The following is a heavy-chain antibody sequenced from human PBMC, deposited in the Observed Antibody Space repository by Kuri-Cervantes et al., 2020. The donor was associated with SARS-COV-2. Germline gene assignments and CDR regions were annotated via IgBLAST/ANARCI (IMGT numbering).Heavy chain of an antibody. CDR1: GFSLNTSGMC. V-gene: IGHV2-70*11. CDR2: IDWDDGK. Sequence: SGPTLVKPTQTLTLTCTFSGFSLNTSGMCVSWIRQPPGKALEWLARIDWDDGKYYSTSLRTRLTISKDTYKDQVVLTMTNMDPVDTTTYYCVRIRAATVIADYWGQGTLVTVSS. CDR3: VRIRAATVIADY. J-gene: IGHJ4*02. D-gene: IGHD4-11*01.